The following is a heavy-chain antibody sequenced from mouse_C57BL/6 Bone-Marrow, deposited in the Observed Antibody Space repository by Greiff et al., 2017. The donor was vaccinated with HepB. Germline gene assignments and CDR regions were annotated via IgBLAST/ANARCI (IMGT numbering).Heavy chain of an antibody. CDR1: EYEFPSHD. CDR2: INSDGGST. J-gene: IGHJ3*01. V-gene: IGHV5-2*01. Sequence: EVMLVESGGGLVQPGESLKLSCESNEYEFPSHDMSWVRKTPEKRLELVAAINSDGGSTYYPDTMERRFIISRDNTKKTLYLQMSSLRSEDTALYYCARHPSFIYYDYGGWFAYWGQGTLVTVSA. D-gene: IGHD2-4*01. CDR3: ARHPSFIYYDYGGWFAY.